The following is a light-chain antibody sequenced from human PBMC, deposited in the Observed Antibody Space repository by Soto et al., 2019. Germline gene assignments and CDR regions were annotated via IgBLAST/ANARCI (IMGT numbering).Light chain of an antibody. Sequence: QSALTQPASVSGSPGQSITISCTGTSSDVGGYNYVSWYQQHPGKAPKLMIYDVSNRPSGVSNRFSGSKSGNTASLTISGLQAEDEADYYCSSYTSSSTRVFGSGNKVTFL. CDR1: SSDVGGYNY. CDR2: DVS. CDR3: SSYTSSSTRV. V-gene: IGLV2-14*01. J-gene: IGLJ1*01.